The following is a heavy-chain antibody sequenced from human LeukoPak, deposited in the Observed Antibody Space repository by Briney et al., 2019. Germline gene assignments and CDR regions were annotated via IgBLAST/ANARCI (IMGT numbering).Heavy chain of an antibody. J-gene: IGHJ3*02. V-gene: IGHV4-38-2*02. D-gene: IGHD3-9*01. CDR3: ARDTAYDILTGYYNVGAFDI. CDR1: GYSISSGYY. CDR2: IYHSGST. Sequence: SETLSLTCTVSGYSISSGYYWGWIQQPPGKGLEWIGSIYHSGSTYYNPSLKRRVTISVDTSKNQFSLKLSSVTAADTAVYYCARDTAYDILTGYYNVGAFDIWGQRTMVTVSS.